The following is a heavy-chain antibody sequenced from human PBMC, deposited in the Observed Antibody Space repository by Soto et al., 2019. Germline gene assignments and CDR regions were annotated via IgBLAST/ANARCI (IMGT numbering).Heavy chain of an antibody. CDR3: ARGTMVYAISDWFDP. V-gene: IGHV4-59*01. J-gene: IGHJ5*02. CDR1: GGSISSYY. Sequence: PSETLSLTCTVSGGSISSYYWSWIRQPPGKGLEWIGYIYYSGSTNYNPSLKSRVTISVDTSKNQFSLKLSSVTAADTAVYYCARGTMVYAISDWFDPWGQGTLVTVPS. CDR2: IYYSGST. D-gene: IGHD2-8*01.